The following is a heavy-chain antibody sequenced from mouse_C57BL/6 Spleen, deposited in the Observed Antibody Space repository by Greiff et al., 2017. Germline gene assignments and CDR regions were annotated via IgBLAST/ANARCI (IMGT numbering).Heavy chain of an antibody. V-gene: IGHV1-64*01. D-gene: IGHD2-4*01. CDR1: GYTFTSYW. Sequence: QVQLQQPGAELVKPGASVKLSCKASGYTFTSYWMHWVKQRPGQGLEWIGMIHPNSGSTNYNEKFKSKATLTVDKSSSTAYMQLSSLTSEDSAVXYCARNDYDLAWFADWGQGTLVTVSA. CDR3: ARNDYDLAWFAD. CDR2: IHPNSGST. J-gene: IGHJ3*01.